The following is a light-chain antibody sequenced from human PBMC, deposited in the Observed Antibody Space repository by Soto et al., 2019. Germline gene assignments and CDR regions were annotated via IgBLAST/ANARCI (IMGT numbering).Light chain of an antibody. CDR2: SNN. V-gene: IGLV1-40*01. Sequence: QAVVTQPPSASGTPGQRVTISCTGSSSNIGAGHAVHWYQQLPGTAPKLLIHSNNNRPSGVPDRFSGSKSGTSASLAIAGLQADDEADYYCQSYDPTLRTSLFGGGTQLTVL. CDR3: QSYDPTLRTSL. J-gene: IGLJ7*01. CDR1: SSNIGAGHA.